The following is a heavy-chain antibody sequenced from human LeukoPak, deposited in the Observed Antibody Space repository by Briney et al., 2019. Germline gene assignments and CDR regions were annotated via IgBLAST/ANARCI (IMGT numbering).Heavy chain of an antibody. V-gene: IGHV3-21*01. Sequence: GGSLRLSCAASGFTFSSYSMNWVRQAPGKGLEWVSSISSSSSYIYYADSVKGRFTISRDNAKNSLYLQMNSLRAGDTAVYYCARESDCGGDCPHWNWGQGTLVTVSS. J-gene: IGHJ4*02. CDR1: GFTFSSYS. D-gene: IGHD2-21*02. CDR3: ARESDCGGDCPHWN. CDR2: ISSSSSYI.